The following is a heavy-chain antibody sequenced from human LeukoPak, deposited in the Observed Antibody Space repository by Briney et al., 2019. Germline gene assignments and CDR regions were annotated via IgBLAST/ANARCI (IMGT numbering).Heavy chain of an antibody. CDR3: AKAGIAVAGTDVYFDY. CDR1: GFTFDAYA. J-gene: IGHJ4*02. Sequence: GRSLRPSCAASGFTFDAYAMHWVRHAPGKGLEWVLGISWNSGSIGYADSVKGRFTISRDNAKHSLYLQMNSLRAEDAALYYCAKAGIAVAGTDVYFDYWGQGTLVTVSS. D-gene: IGHD6-19*01. CDR2: ISWNSGSI. V-gene: IGHV3-9*01.